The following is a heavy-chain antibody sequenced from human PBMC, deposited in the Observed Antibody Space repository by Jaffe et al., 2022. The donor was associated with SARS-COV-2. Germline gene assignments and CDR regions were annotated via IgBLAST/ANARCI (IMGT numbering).Heavy chain of an antibody. D-gene: IGHD3-22*01. CDR1: GYTFTSYY. J-gene: IGHJ6*02. V-gene: IGHV1-46*01. Sequence: QVQLVQSGAEVKKPGASVKVSCKASGYTFTSYYMHWVRQAPGQGLEWMGIINPSGGSTSYAQKFQGRVTMTRDTSTSTVYMELSSLRSEDTAVYYCARVFVDYYDSSGQPLGYYGMDVWGQGTTVTVSS. CDR2: INPSGGST. CDR3: ARVFVDYYDSSGQPLGYYGMDV.